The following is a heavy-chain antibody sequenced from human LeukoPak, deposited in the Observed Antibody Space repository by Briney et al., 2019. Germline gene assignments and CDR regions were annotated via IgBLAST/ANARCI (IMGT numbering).Heavy chain of an antibody. J-gene: IGHJ4*02. Sequence: GGSLRLSCAASRFTFSTYWMNWVRQAPGKVLEWVAVISYDGSNKYYADSVKGRFTISRDNSKNTLYLQMNSLRAEDTAVYYCARDLHNLDYFDYWGQGTLVTVSS. CDR2: ISYDGSNK. V-gene: IGHV3-30*03. CDR3: ARDLHNLDYFDY. D-gene: IGHD1-1*01. CDR1: RFTFSTYW.